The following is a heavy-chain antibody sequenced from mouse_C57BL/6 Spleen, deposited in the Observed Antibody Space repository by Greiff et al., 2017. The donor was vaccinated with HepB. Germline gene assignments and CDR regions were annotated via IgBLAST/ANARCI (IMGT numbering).Heavy chain of an antibody. Sequence: DVKLVESGPGLVKPSQSLSLTCSVTGYSITSGYYWNWIRQFPGNKLEWMGYISYDGSNNYNPSLKNRISITRDTSKNQFFLKLNSVTTEDTATYYCARDYYGSSYSWFAYWGQGTLVTVSA. J-gene: IGHJ3*01. CDR1: GYSITSGYY. V-gene: IGHV3-6*01. CDR2: ISYDGSN. D-gene: IGHD1-1*01. CDR3: ARDYYGSSYSWFAY.